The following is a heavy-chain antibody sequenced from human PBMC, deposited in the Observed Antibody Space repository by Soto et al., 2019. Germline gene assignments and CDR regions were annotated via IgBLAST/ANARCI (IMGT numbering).Heavy chain of an antibody. V-gene: IGHV4-34*01. CDR2: INHSGST. D-gene: IGHD3-10*01. CDR3: AGFYGSGSYTFDY. J-gene: IGHJ4*02. Sequence: SETLSLTCAVYGGSFSGYYWSWIRQPPGKGLEWIGEINHSGSTNYNPSIKSRVTISVDTSKNQFSLKLSSVTAADTAVYYCAGFYGSGSYTFDYWGQGTLVTVSS. CDR1: GGSFSGYY.